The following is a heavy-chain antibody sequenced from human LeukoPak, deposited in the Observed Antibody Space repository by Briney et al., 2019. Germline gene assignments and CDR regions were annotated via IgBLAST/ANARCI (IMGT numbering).Heavy chain of an antibody. V-gene: IGHV3-72*01. CDR3: VRNSYYTSGSYRHYYYMDV. CDR2: TRSKPNSYST. Sequence: PGGSLRLSCAASGFTFSDHYMDWVRQAPGKGLEWVGRTRSKPNSYSTEYAASVKGRFTISRDESKNSMSLQMNSLNTEDTAVYYCVRNSYYTSGSYRHYYYMDVWGKGTTVTVSS. CDR1: GFTFSDHY. D-gene: IGHD3-10*01. J-gene: IGHJ6*03.